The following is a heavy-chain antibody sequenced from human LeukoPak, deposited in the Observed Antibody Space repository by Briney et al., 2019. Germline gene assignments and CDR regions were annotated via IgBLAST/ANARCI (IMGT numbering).Heavy chain of an antibody. J-gene: IGHJ5*02. V-gene: IGHV4-4*09. CDR2: IHTSGST. CDR1: GGSISSYY. Sequence: SETLSLTCTVSGGSISSYYWSWIWQPPGKGLEWIGYIHTSGSTNYNPSLKSRVTISVDTSKNPFSLKLSSVTAADTAVYYCARLKVWFDPWGQGTLVTVSS. CDR3: ARLKVWFDP.